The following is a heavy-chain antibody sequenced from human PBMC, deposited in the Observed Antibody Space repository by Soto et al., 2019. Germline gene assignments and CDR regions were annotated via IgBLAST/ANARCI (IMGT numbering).Heavy chain of an antibody. V-gene: IGHV3-72*01. Sequence: EVQLVESGGGLVQPGGSLRLSCAASGFTFSDHYMDWVRQSPGKGLEWVGRSRHKARSYTTDYAASVKGRFTISRDDSKSSVYLQMNSVKTEDTAVYFCGRGLPTTGFDYWGQGILVTVSS. J-gene: IGHJ4*02. CDR1: GFTFSDHY. CDR2: SRHKARSYTT. D-gene: IGHD5-12*01. CDR3: GRGLPTTGFDY.